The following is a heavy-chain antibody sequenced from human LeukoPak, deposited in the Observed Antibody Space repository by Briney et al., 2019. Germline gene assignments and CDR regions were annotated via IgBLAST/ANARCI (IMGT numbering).Heavy chain of an antibody. CDR2: IYTSGST. V-gene: IGHV4-4*07. CDR1: GASISTYY. J-gene: IGHJ4*02. D-gene: IGHD1-1*01. CDR3: ARDRGTWNDDGFDY. Sequence: SETLSLTCTVSGASISTYYWSWMRQPAGKGLEWIGRIYTSGSTNYNPSLKSRVTMSVDTSKNQFSLKLSSVTAADTAVYYCARDRGTWNDDGFDYWGQGTLVTVSS.